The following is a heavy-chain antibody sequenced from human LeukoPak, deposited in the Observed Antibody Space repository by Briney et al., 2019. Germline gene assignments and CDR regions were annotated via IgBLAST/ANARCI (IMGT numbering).Heavy chain of an antibody. CDR3: ARASYGGNPSPSAVYYYYYYMGV. D-gene: IGHD4/OR15-4a*01. CDR2: MNPNSGNT. J-gene: IGHJ6*03. V-gene: IGHV1-8*01. Sequence: ASVKVSCKASGYTFTSYDINWVRQATGQGLEWMGWMNPNSGNTGYAQKFQGRVTMTRNTSISTACMELSSLRSEDTAVYYCARASYGGNPSPSAVYYYYYYMGVWGKGTTVTVSS. CDR1: GYTFTSYD.